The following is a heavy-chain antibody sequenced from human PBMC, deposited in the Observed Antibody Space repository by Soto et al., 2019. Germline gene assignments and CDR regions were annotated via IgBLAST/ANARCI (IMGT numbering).Heavy chain of an antibody. CDR1: GGTFSSYA. CDR2: IIPIFGTA. D-gene: IGHD3-22*01. V-gene: IGHV1-69*06. Sequence: SVKVSCKASGGTFSSYAISWVRQAPGQGLEWMGGIIPIFGTANYAQKFQGRVTITADKSTSTAYMELSSLRSEDTAVYYCARDLDSWSFDIWGQGTMATVSS. J-gene: IGHJ3*02. CDR3: ARDLDSWSFDI.